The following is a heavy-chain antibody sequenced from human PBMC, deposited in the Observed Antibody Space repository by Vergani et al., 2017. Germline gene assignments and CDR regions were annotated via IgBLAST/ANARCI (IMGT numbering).Heavy chain of an antibody. Sequence: VQLVQSGAEVKKPGASVKVSCKASGYTFTSYWIGWVRQMPGKGLEWMGIIYPGDSDTRYSPSFQGQVTISADKSISTAYLHWSSLKASDTAMYYCARRLGVSGDDAFDIWGQGTMVTVSS. J-gene: IGHJ3*02. D-gene: IGHD7-27*01. CDR3: ARRLGVSGDDAFDI. V-gene: IGHV5-51*01. CDR2: IYPGDSDT. CDR1: GYTFTSYW.